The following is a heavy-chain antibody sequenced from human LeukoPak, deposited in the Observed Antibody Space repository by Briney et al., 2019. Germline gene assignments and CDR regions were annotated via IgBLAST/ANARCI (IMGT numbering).Heavy chain of an antibody. CDR1: GGSISSYY. V-gene: IGHV4-59*01. J-gene: IGHJ4*02. CDR2: IYYSGST. D-gene: IGHD6-13*01. CDR3: ARGSSSFDY. Sequence: PSETLSLTCTVSGGSISSYYWSWIRQPPRKGLECIGYIYYSGSTNYNPSLKSRVTISVETSRNQFAFKLSSVNAADTAVYYCARGSSSFDYWGQGTLVTVSS.